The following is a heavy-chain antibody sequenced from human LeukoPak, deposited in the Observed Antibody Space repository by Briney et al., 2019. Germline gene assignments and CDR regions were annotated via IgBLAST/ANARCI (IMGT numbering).Heavy chain of an antibody. J-gene: IGHJ4*02. V-gene: IGHV3-15*01. CDR3: TTDGTTGTTLTPHDH. CDR2: IKRKTDGGTA. D-gene: IGHD1-1*01. CDR1: GFTFSDAR. Sequence: PGGSLRLSCAVSGFTFSDARMSWVRHSPGKGLEWVGHIKRKTDGGTADYAAPVKGRFTISRDDSKNTLYLQINSLKTEDTSVYYCTTDGTTGTTLTPHDHWGQGTLVTVSS.